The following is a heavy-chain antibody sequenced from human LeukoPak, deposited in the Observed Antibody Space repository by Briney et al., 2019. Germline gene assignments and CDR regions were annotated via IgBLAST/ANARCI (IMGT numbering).Heavy chain of an antibody. CDR3: ATNRVYFDVLTSSLERWLDP. D-gene: IGHD3-9*01. Sequence: GASVKVSCKASGYTFTVYDIHWMRQAPGQGLEWMGWISPNSGGTNYAQKFQGRVTLTRDTSISTAYMELSGLTSDDTAVYFCATNRVYFDVLTSSLERWLDPWGQGTLVTVSS. CDR1: GYTFTVYD. V-gene: IGHV1-2*02. J-gene: IGHJ5*02. CDR2: ISPNSGGT.